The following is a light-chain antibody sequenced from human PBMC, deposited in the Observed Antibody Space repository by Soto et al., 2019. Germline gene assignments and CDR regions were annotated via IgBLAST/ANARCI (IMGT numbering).Light chain of an antibody. CDR2: EGS. J-gene: IGLJ1*01. CDR3: CSYAGSSTLYV. Sequence: QSALTQPASVSGSPGQSITISCTGTSSDVGSYNLVSWYQQHPGKAPKLMIYEGSKRPSGVSNRFSGSKSGNTASLTISGLQAEDEADYYCCSYAGSSTLYVFGTGTKLPS. V-gene: IGLV2-23*01. CDR1: SSDVGSYNL.